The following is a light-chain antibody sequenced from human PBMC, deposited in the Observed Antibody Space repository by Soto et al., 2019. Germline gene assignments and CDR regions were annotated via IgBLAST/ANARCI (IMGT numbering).Light chain of an antibody. CDR3: QQYGSSPYT. CDR1: QSVSSSY. J-gene: IGKJ2*01. V-gene: IGKV3-20*01. Sequence: EIVLTQSPGTLSLSPGERATLSCRASQSVSSSYFAWYQQKPGQAPRLLIYGSSSRATGIPDRFSGSGSGTDFTITISRLAPEDFAVYYCQQYGSSPYTFGQGTKLEIK. CDR2: GSS.